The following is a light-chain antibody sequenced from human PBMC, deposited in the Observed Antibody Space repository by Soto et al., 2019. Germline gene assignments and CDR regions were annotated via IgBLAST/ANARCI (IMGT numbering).Light chain of an antibody. CDR2: LGT. CDR3: MQALQSPS. Sequence: VMSQSPLSLPVTPGAPAFNSCRSSTTLLHSNGYTYLYWYLQKPAQSPQLLFFLGTNRAFGVANSIRGSGSGTDFTLQISREEAEDVGVYYCMQALQSPSFGRVTKVDIK. V-gene: IGKV2-28*01. J-gene: IGKJ4*01. CDR1: TTLLHSNGYTY.